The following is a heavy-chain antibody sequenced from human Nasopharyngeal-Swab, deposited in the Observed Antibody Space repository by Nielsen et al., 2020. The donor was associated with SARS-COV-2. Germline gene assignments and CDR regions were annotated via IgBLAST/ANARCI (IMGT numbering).Heavy chain of an antibody. CDR3: AKDSDLQSPNGREYFQH. D-gene: IGHD2-8*01. Sequence: GGSLRLSCAASGFTFSSFGMSWVRQGPGEGLEWVSSISGSAGNTYYADSVKGRFTISRDISKNTLYLQINSLRAEDTAVYYCAKDSDLQSPNGREYFQHWGQGTLVTVSS. CDR1: GFTFSSFG. V-gene: IGHV3-23*01. J-gene: IGHJ1*01. CDR2: ISGSAGNT.